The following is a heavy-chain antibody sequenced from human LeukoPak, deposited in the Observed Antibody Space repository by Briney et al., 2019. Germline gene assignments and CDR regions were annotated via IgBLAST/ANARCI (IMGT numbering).Heavy chain of an antibody. V-gene: IGHV3-74*01. Sequence: GGSLRLSCAASGFTFTNHWMHWVRQAPGKGLVWVSRIRADGGEINHADSVKGRFTTSRDNAKNILYLQMNSLGAEDTAVYYCARDRVVTAILDYWGQGTLVTVSS. CDR3: ARDRVVTAILDY. CDR2: IRADGGEI. D-gene: IGHD2-21*02. CDR1: GFTFTNHW. J-gene: IGHJ4*02.